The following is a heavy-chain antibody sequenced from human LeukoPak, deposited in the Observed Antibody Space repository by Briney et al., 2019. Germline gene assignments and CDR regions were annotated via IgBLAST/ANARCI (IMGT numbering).Heavy chain of an antibody. J-gene: IGHJ4*02. CDR1: GYTFTSFG. D-gene: IGHD3-22*01. CDR3: ARADYYDSSGPFDY. CDR2: ISAYNANT. V-gene: IGHV1-18*01. Sequence: ASVKVSCKASGYTFTSFGISWVRQAPGQGPEWMGWISAYNANTDYVQKLRDRVTMTTDTSTSTAYMELRSLRSDDTAVYYCARADYYDSSGPFDYWGQGTLVTVSS.